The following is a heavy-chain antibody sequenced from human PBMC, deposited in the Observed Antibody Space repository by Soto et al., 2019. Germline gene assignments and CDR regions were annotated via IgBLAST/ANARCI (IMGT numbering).Heavy chain of an antibody. J-gene: IGHJ4*02. CDR1: GFTFSSYG. CDR2: IWYDGSNK. Sequence: QVQLVESGGGVVQPGRSLRLSCAASGFTFSSYGMHWVRQAPGKGLEWVAVIWYDGSNKYYADSVKGRFTISRDNSKNTLYLQMNSLRAEDTAVYYCARDDCSGGSCFGPPQTYWGQGTLVTVSS. D-gene: IGHD2-15*01. CDR3: ARDDCSGGSCFGPPQTY. V-gene: IGHV3-33*01.